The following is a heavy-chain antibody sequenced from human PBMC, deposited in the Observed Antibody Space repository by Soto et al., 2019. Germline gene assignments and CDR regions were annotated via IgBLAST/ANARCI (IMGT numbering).Heavy chain of an antibody. CDR2: IYYSGST. CDR3: ARVDTHINWFDP. Sequence: ASETLSLTCTVSGGSISSGGYYWSWIRQHPGKGLEWIGYIYYSGSTYYNPSLKSRVTISVDTSKNQFSLKLSSVTAADTAVYYCARVDTHINWFDPWGQGTLVTVSS. V-gene: IGHV4-31*03. CDR1: GGSISSGGYY. J-gene: IGHJ5*02.